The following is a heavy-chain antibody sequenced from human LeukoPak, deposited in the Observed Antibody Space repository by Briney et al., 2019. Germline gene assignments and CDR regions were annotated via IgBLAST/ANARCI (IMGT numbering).Heavy chain of an antibody. CDR3: ARGKNADY. J-gene: IGHJ4*02. Sequence: GSLRLSCAASGFTFSSYSMNWVRQPPGKGLEWIGEINHSGSTNYNPSLKSRVTISVDTSKDQFSLKLSSVTAADTAVYYCARGKNADYWGQGTLVTVSS. CDR1: GFTFSSYS. D-gene: IGHD1-1*01. CDR2: INHSGST. V-gene: IGHV4-34*01.